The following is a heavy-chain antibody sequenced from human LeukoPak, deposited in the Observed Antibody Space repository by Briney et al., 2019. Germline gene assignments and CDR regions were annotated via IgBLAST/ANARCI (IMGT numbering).Heavy chain of an antibody. Sequence: GGSLRLSCAASGFTFSSYAMSWVRQAPGKGLEWVSAISGSGGSTYYADSVKGRFTISRDNSKNTLYLQMNSLRAEDTAVYYCAKWGYCSSTSCYLRWFDPWGQRTLVTVSS. J-gene: IGHJ5*02. CDR2: ISGSGGST. CDR3: AKWGYCSSTSCYLRWFDP. D-gene: IGHD2-2*01. CDR1: GFTFSSYA. V-gene: IGHV3-23*01.